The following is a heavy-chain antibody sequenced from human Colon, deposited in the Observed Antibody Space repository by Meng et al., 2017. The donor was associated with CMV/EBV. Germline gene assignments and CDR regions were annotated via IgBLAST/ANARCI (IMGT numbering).Heavy chain of an antibody. V-gene: IGHV3-48*03. Sequence: GGSLRLSCAASGFTFSSYEMNWVRQAPGKGLEWVSYISSSGSTIYYADSVKGRFTISRDNAKNSLYLQMNSLRAEDTAVYYCAGIYDFWSGTTGFDYWGQGTLVTVSS. CDR1: GFTFSSYE. CDR2: ISSSGSTI. CDR3: AGIYDFWSGTTGFDY. J-gene: IGHJ4*02. D-gene: IGHD3-3*01.